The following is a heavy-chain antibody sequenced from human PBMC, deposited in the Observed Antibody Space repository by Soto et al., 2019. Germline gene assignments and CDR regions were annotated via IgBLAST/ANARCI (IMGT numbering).Heavy chain of an antibody. V-gene: IGHV1-18*04. CDR3: ARDKMIDDFGLGSFDY. J-gene: IGHJ4*02. CDR1: GYTFTSFG. CDR2: ISGYNGKT. Sequence: ASVKVSCKASGYTFTSFGVSWLRQAPGQGPEWMGWISGYNGKTKYANKVQGRVTLTTDTSRKTAYMELRSLRSDDTAVYYCARDKMIDDFGLGSFDYWGQGTVVTVSS. D-gene: IGHD3-10*01.